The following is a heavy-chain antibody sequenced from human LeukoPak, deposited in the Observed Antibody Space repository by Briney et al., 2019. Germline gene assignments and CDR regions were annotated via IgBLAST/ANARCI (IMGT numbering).Heavy chain of an antibody. CDR1: GFTFSSYS. D-gene: IGHD2-8*01. J-gene: IGHJ4*02. CDR3: ARVYLERLTAGYFDH. V-gene: IGHV3-48*02. Sequence: PGGSLRLSCAVSGFTFSSYSMNWVRRAPGKGLEWVSYISSSSSTIYYADSVKGRFTISRDNAKNSLYLQMNSLRDEDSAAYYCARVYLERLTAGYFDHWGQGTWVTVSP. CDR2: ISSSSSTI.